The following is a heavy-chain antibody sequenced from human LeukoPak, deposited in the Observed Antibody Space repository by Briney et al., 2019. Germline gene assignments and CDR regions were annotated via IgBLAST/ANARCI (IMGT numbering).Heavy chain of an antibody. CDR2: IIPIFGTA. Sequence: SVKVSCKASGGTFSSYAISWVRQAPGQGLEWMGGIIPIFGTANYAQKFQGRVTITADESTSTAYMELSSLRSEDTAVYYCARARPGWGHFDYWGQGTLVTVSS. J-gene: IGHJ4*02. CDR3: ARARPGWGHFDY. V-gene: IGHV1-69*13. D-gene: IGHD1-26*01. CDR1: GGTFSSYA.